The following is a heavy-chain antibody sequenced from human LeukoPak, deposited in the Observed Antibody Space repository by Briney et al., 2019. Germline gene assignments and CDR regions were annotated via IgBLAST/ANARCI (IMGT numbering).Heavy chain of an antibody. D-gene: IGHD3-3*01. CDR1: GFTFSSYG. Sequence: GGSLRLSCAASGFTFSSYGMHWVRQAPGKGLEWVAFIRYDGSNKYYADSVKGRFTISRDNSKNTLYLQMNSLRAEDTAVYYCAKNGLVFGVVTPFDYWGQGTLVTVSS. CDR2: IRYDGSNK. V-gene: IGHV3-30*02. CDR3: AKNGLVFGVVTPFDY. J-gene: IGHJ4*02.